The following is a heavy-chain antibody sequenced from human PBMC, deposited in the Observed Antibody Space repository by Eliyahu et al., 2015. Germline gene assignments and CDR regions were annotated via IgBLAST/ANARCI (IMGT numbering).Heavy chain of an antibody. J-gene: IGHJ4*02. CDR3: VPAFGSEIYYQGFNY. CDR1: GFTFSDHY. V-gene: IGHV3-72*01. Sequence: EVQLVESGGGLVQPGGSXXXSXXXSGFTFSDHYMAXVRQAPGKGXEWVGRIRNKRNSYTEEYAASVKGRFTISRDDSKNSLYLQMNSLKTEDTAVYYCVPAFGSEIYYQGFNYWGQGTLVTVSS. CDR2: IRNKRNSYTE. D-gene: IGHD3-10*01.